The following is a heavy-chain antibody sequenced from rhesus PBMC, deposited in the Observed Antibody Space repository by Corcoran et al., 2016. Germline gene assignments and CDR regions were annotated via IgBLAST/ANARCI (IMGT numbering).Heavy chain of an antibody. CDR2: INYNGGST. J-gene: IGHJ4*01. V-gene: IGHV3S5*01. D-gene: IGHD3-34*01. CDR3: ATDSVASTGSIGF. CDR1: GFTLRVYA. Sequence: EVQLVETGGGVVQPGGYRKVACAASGFTLRVYAMSWVRQAPGKGLEWVSSINYNGGSTYYADSVKGRFTISRDNSKNTLSLHMNNLRAEDTAVYYCATDSVASTGSIGFWGQGVLVTVSS.